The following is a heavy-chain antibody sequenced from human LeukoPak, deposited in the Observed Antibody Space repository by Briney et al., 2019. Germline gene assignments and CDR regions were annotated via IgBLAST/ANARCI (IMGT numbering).Heavy chain of an antibody. CDR2: ISAYNGNT. CDR1: GYTFTSYG. CDR3: ARSLRLVEWFDP. Sequence: ASVKVSCKASGYTFTSYGISWVRQAPGQGLEWMGWISAYNGNTNYAQKLQGRVTMTSDTSTSTAYMELRSLRSDDTAVYYCARSLRLVEWFDPWGQGTLVTVSS. D-gene: IGHD3-16*01. J-gene: IGHJ5*02. V-gene: IGHV1-18*01.